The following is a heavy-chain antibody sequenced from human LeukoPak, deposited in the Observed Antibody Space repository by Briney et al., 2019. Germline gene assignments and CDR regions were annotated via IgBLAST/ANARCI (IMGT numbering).Heavy chain of an antibody. CDR2: IKQDGSVM. CDR3: ARALGNGNGDY. Sequence: GGSLRLSCAASGFTFSNYWMSWVRQAPGKGLEWVANIKQDGSVMYYVDSVKGRFTVSRDNAKNSLYLQMNSLRAEDTAVYFCARALGNGNGDYWGQGTLVAVSS. J-gene: IGHJ4*02. CDR1: GFTFSNYW. V-gene: IGHV3-7*01. D-gene: IGHD2-8*01.